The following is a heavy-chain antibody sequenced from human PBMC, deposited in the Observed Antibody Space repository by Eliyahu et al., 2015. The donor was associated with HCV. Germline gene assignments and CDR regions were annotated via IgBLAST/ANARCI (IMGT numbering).Heavy chain of an antibody. CDR3: GGRTPVPAAHSDAFDT. Sequence: QVQLQXSGPGLVXPSQTLSLXXXXSGXSITXIGYYWTWIRQHPGKGLEWIGYIYYSGSTYYNPSLRSRLSISLDTSKNQVSLKLNSVTPADTAVYYCGGRTPVPAAHSDAFDTWGQGTMLTVSS. J-gene: IGHJ3*02. CDR2: IYYSGST. D-gene: IGHD2-2*01. V-gene: IGHV4-31*08. CDR1: GXSITXIGYY.